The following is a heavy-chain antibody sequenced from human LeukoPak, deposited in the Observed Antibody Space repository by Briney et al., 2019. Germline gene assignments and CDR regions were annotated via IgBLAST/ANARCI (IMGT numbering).Heavy chain of an antibody. CDR2: INEDGSQK. CDR1: GFTFGTYW. D-gene: IGHD1-26*01. J-gene: IGHJ4*02. V-gene: IGHV3-7*02. Sequence: GGSLRLSCAASGFTFGTYWMSWVRQAPGKGLEWVANINEDGSQKDYLDSVKGRFTISRDNAKNSLYLQMNSLRAEDTAVYYCARSRASGSLNQYYFDYWGQGTLVTVSS. CDR3: ARSRASGSLNQYYFDY.